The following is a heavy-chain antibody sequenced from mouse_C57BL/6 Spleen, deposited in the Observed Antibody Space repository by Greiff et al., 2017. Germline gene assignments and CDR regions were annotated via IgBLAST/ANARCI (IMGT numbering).Heavy chain of an antibody. Sequence: EVKLVESGPGLVKPSQSLSLTCSVTGYSITSGYYWNWIRQFPGNKLEWMGYISYDGSNNYNPSLKNRISITRDTSKNQFFLKLNSVTTEDTATYYCARDGLTGKGYFDYWGQGTTLTVSS. V-gene: IGHV3-6*01. CDR1: GYSITSGYY. CDR3: ARDGLTGKGYFDY. CDR2: ISYDGSN. J-gene: IGHJ2*01. D-gene: IGHD4-1*01.